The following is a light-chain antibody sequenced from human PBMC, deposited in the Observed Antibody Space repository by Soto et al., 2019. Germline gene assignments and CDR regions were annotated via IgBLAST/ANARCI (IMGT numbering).Light chain of an antibody. CDR2: EVS. CDR3: CSYGGSRAV. CDR1: SSDVGSYNL. V-gene: IGLV2-23*02. J-gene: IGLJ7*01. Sequence: QSALTQPASVSGSPGQSITISCTGTSSDVGSYNLVSWYQQHPGQAPKLMIYEVSKRPLGVSARFSASKSGNTASLTISGLQAEDEADYYCCSYGGSRAVFGGGTQLTVL.